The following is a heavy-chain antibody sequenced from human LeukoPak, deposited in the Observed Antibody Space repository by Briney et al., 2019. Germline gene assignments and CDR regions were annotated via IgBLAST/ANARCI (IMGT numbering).Heavy chain of an antibody. CDR1: GITFSRHG. D-gene: IGHD3-3*01. Sequence: PGGSLRLSCAASGITFSRHGMDWVRQAPGKGLEWVAVIADDGGVKQYADSVKGRFTVSRDNSKSTLYLQMNGLSVEDTAIYYCAREATWGEWYFDHWGQGTPVTVSS. J-gene: IGHJ4*02. CDR3: AREATWGEWYFDH. CDR2: IADDGGVK. V-gene: IGHV3-30*03.